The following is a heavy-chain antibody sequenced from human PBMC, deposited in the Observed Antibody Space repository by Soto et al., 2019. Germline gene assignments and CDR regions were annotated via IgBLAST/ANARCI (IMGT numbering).Heavy chain of an antibody. CDR2: IWSDGGNK. Sequence: VQLVESGGGVVQPGRSLRLSCAASGFNFSSYVMHWVRQAPGKGLEWVAVIWSDGGNKYYADSVKGRFTISRDNSKNTLYLQMNSLRAEDTAVYYCARDGQWLPRDGLRSSYYFDYWGQGTLVTVSS. D-gene: IGHD6-19*01. V-gene: IGHV3-33*01. CDR1: GFNFSSYV. CDR3: ARDGQWLPRDGLRSSYYFDY. J-gene: IGHJ4*02.